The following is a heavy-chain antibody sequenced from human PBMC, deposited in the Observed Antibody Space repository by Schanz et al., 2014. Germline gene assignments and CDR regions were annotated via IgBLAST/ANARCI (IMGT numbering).Heavy chain of an antibody. CDR2: IGGSDGNT. J-gene: IGHJ4*02. CDR3: ARDRDQWDGNYSDY. Sequence: QVQLVQSGGEVKTPGASVKVSCKASGYTFTRSGISWVRQAPGQGLEWMGWIGGSDGNTNFAQKFQGRVTMTTDTSTSTVYMELRSLTSDDSAVYYCARDRDQWDGNYSDYWGQGTLVTVSS. CDR1: GYTFTRSG. V-gene: IGHV1-18*01. D-gene: IGHD1-26*01.